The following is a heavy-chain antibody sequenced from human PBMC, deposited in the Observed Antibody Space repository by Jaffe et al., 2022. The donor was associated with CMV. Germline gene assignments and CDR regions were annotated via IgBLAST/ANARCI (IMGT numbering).Heavy chain of an antibody. Sequence: EVQLVESGGGLVQPGGSLRLSCAASGFTFSSYSMNWVRQAPGKGLEWVSYISSSSSTIYYADSVKGRFTISRDNAKNSLYLQMNSLRDEDTAVYYCARGDSSGYSYYFDYWGQGTLVTVSS. J-gene: IGHJ4*02. CDR2: ISSSSSTI. CDR1: GFTFSSYS. D-gene: IGHD3-22*01. V-gene: IGHV3-48*02. CDR3: ARGDSSGYSYYFDY.